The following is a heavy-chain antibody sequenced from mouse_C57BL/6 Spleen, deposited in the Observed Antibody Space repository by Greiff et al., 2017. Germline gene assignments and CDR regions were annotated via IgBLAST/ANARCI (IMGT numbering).Heavy chain of an antibody. CDR1: GYAFSRSW. CDR2: IYPGDGDT. Sequence: QVQLQQSGPELVKPGASVKISCTASGYAFSRSWMNWVQQRPGKGLEWLGRIYPGDGDTNYNGKFKGQATLTADKYSSPAYMQLRSLTSEDSAVYFCARSGYDLLDYWGEGTTLTVSS. V-gene: IGHV1-82*01. CDR3: ARSGYDLLDY. D-gene: IGHD2-4*01. J-gene: IGHJ2*01.